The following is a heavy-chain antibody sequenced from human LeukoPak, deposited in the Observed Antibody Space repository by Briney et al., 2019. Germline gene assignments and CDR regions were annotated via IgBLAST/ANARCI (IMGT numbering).Heavy chain of an antibody. CDR1: GYTFTGYY. Sequence: ASVKVSCKASGYTFTGYYIHWVRQAPGQGLEWMGRINPNSGGTNYAQKFQGRVTMTRDTSISTAYMELSRLRSDDTAVYYCARDRDCSSTSCYYYYGMDVWGQGTTVTVSS. CDR2: INPNSGGT. D-gene: IGHD2-2*01. J-gene: IGHJ6*02. CDR3: ARDRDCSSTSCYYYYGMDV. V-gene: IGHV1-2*06.